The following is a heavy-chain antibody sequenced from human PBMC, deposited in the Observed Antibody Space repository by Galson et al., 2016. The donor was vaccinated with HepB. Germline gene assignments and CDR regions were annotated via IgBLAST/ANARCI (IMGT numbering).Heavy chain of an antibody. V-gene: IGHV3-23*01. CDR3: VKDTRSGFYSRWSDP. D-gene: IGHD3-3*01. CDR2: ISGSGGSP. Sequence: SLRLSCAASGFTFSNYAMSWVRQAPGKGLEWVSAISGSGGSPYYADSVKGRFTISRDNSKNTLYLQMNSLRVEDTALYYCVKDTRSGFYSRWSDPWGQGTLVTVSS. J-gene: IGHJ5*02. CDR1: GFTFSNYA.